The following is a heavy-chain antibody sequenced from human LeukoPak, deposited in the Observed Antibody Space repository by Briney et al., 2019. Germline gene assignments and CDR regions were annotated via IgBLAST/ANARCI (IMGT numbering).Heavy chain of an antibody. CDR3: ARGTSGWPVDY. CDR2: IYYSGST. D-gene: IGHD6-19*01. V-gene: IGHV4-31*03. Sequence: PSETLSLTCTVSGGSISSDDYYWSWIRPHPGKGLEWVGYIYYSGSTYYNPSLKSRVTVSVDTSKTPLSLRLSSVTAADTAVYYCARGTSGWPVDYWGQGTLVTVSS. J-gene: IGHJ4*02. CDR1: GGSISSDDYY.